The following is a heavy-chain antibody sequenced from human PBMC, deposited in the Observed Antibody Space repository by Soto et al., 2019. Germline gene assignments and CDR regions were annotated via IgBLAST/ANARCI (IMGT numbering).Heavy chain of an antibody. J-gene: IGHJ2*01. CDR3: ARGPMTTVSTWGDWYFDL. D-gene: IGHD4-17*01. Sequence: QVQLVESGGGVVQPGRSLRLSCVTSGFTFSSYGMHWVRQGPGKGLEWVAVIWYDGTNKYYADSVNGRFTISRDDSKNTLYLQMNSLRAEDKAVYYCARGPMTTVSTWGDWYFDLWGRGTLVTVAS. CDR2: IWYDGTNK. CDR1: GFTFSSYG. V-gene: IGHV3-33*01.